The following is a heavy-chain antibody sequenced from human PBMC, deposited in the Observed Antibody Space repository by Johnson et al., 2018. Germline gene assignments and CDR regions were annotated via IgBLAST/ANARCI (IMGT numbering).Heavy chain of an antibody. J-gene: IGHJ1*01. CDR1: GFTFSNYS. CDR3: AKGASWNYGDYGSGSSKYFQH. D-gene: IGHD4-17*01. Sequence: VQLVQSGGGLVKPGGSLRLSCAASGFTFSNYSMNWVRQAPGKGLEWVSGISWNSGSIGYADSVKGRFTISRDNAKNSLYLQMNSLGAEDTALYYCAKGASWNYGDYGSGSSKYFQHWGQGTLVTVSS. CDR2: ISWNSGSI. V-gene: IGHV3-9*01.